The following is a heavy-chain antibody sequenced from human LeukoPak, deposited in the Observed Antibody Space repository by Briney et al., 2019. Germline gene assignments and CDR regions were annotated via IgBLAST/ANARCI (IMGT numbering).Heavy chain of an antibody. CDR2: ISSSGSTI. Sequence: GGSLRLSCAASGFTFSSYSMNWVRQAPGKGLEWVSSISSSGSTIYYADSVKGRFTISRDNAKNSLYLQMNSLRAEDTAVYYCARGRLYSSKKGDVFDYWGQGTLVTVSS. V-gene: IGHV3-21*04. CDR3: ARGRLYSSKKGDVFDY. J-gene: IGHJ4*02. CDR1: GFTFSSYS. D-gene: IGHD6-13*01.